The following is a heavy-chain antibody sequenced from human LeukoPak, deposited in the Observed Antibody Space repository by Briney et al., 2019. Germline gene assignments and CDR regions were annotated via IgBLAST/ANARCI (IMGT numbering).Heavy chain of an antibody. J-gene: IGHJ5*02. V-gene: IGHV1-24*01. CDR3: ATCLPPDEIVGATVDWFDP. D-gene: IGHD1-26*01. CDR1: RYTLTEVA. CDR2: LDPEDGET. Sequence: ASVKVSCKVSRYTLTEVAMHWVRQAPGKGLEWMGGLDPEDGETVYARKFQGRVTMTEDTSTDTAYMELSSLSSEDTAVYYCATCLPPDEIVGATVDWFDPWGQGTLVTVSS.